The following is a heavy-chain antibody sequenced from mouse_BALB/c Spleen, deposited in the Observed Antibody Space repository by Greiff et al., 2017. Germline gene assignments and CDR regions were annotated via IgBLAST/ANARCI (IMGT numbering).Heavy chain of an antibody. CDR3: ARSGPYGNPDYAMDY. Sequence: EVQLQESGPGLVKPSQSLSLTCTVTGYSITSDYAWNWIRQFPGNKLEWMGYISYSGSTSYNPSLKSRISITRDTSKNQFFLQLNSVTTEDTATYYCARSGPYGNPDYAMDYWGQGTSVTVSS. D-gene: IGHD2-1*01. V-gene: IGHV3-2*02. CDR1: GYSITSDYA. CDR2: ISYSGST. J-gene: IGHJ4*01.